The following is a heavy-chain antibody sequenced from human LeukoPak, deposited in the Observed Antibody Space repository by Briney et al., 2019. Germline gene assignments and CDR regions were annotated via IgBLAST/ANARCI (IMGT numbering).Heavy chain of an antibody. D-gene: IGHD1-1*01. Sequence: ASVKVSCKASGYTFTSYGISWGRQAPGQGLEWMGWISAYNGNTNYAQKLQGRVTMTTDTSKSTAYLELRSLRSDHTAVYYCARGPKGLYHWNDVAHDYWGQGTLVTVSS. CDR1: GYTFTSYG. CDR2: ISAYNGNT. CDR3: ARGPKGLYHWNDVAHDY. J-gene: IGHJ4*02. V-gene: IGHV1-18*01.